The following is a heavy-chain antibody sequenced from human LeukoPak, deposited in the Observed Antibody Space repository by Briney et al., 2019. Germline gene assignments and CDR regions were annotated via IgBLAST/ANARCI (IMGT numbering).Heavy chain of an antibody. CDR1: GGSISSSSYY. CDR2: IYHSGST. J-gene: IGHJ4*02. D-gene: IGHD3-16*01. V-gene: IGHV4-39*07. Sequence: SETLSLTCTVSGGSISSSSYYWGWIRQPPGKGLEWIGYIYHSGSTYYNPSLKSRVTISVDRSKNQFSLKLSSVTAADTAVYYCARVSQYVYFDYWGQGTLVTVSS. CDR3: ARVSQYVYFDY.